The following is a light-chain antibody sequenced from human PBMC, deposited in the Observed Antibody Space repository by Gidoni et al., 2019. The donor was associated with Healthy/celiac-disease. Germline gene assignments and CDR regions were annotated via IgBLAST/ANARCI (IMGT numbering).Light chain of an antibody. CDR3: QQYDNLPLT. CDR1: QDISNY. V-gene: IGKV1-33*01. Sequence: DIHMTQSPSSLSASVVDRVTITCQASQDISNYLNWYQQKPGKAPKLLIYDASNLETGVPSRFSGSGSGTDFTFTISSLQPEDIATYYCQQYDNLPLTFGGGTKVEIK. J-gene: IGKJ4*01. CDR2: DAS.